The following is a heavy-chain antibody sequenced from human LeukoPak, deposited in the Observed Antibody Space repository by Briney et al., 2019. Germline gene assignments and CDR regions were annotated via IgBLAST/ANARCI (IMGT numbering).Heavy chain of an antibody. Sequence: PSETLSLTCSVSGGSINSYYWSWIRQPPGKGLEWIGYGYYSGGTKYNPSLKSRVTISVDTSKNQFSLKLSSVTAADTAVYYCARHSAILTGYPFDYWGQGTLVIVSS. CDR1: GGSINSYY. CDR3: ARHSAILTGYPFDY. V-gene: IGHV4-59*08. CDR2: GYYSGGT. D-gene: IGHD3-9*01. J-gene: IGHJ4*02.